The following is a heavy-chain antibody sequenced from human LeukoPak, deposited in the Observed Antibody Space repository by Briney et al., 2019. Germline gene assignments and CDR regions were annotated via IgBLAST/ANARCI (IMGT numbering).Heavy chain of an antibody. CDR2: INHSGST. D-gene: IGHD5-18*01. Sequence: SETLSLTCAVYGASFSGYYWSWIRQSPGKGLEWIGEINHSGSTNYNPSLKSRVTISVDTSKNQFSLKLSSVTAADTAVYYCARAWIQLWLRGGYYFDYWGQGTLVTVSS. J-gene: IGHJ4*02. CDR3: ARAWIQLWLRGGYYFDY. V-gene: IGHV4-34*01. CDR1: GASFSGYY.